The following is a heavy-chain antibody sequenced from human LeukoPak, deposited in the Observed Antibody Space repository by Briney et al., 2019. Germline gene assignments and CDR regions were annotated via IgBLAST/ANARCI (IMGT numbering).Heavy chain of an antibody. D-gene: IGHD3-10*01. Sequence: GGSLRLSCAASGFTFSSYWMSWVRQAPGKGLEWVANIKQDGSEKYYVDSVKGRFTISRDNAKNSLYLQMNSLRAEDTAVYYCAKDLDSRGRHWFDPWGQGTLVTVSS. J-gene: IGHJ5*02. CDR2: IKQDGSEK. CDR3: AKDLDSRGRHWFDP. V-gene: IGHV3-7*04. CDR1: GFTFSSYW.